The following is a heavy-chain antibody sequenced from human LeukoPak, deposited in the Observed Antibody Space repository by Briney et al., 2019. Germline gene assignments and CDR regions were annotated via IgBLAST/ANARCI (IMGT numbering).Heavy chain of an antibody. CDR2: ITPIFGTA. Sequence: SVKVSCKASGGTFSSYAISWVRQAPGQGLEWMGGITPIFGTANYAQKFQGRVTITADKSTSTAYMELSSLRSEDTAVYYCARNAPIVGYNWFDPWGQGTLVTVSS. V-gene: IGHV1-69*06. CDR1: GGTFSSYA. J-gene: IGHJ5*02. CDR3: ARNAPIVGYNWFDP. D-gene: IGHD3-3*01.